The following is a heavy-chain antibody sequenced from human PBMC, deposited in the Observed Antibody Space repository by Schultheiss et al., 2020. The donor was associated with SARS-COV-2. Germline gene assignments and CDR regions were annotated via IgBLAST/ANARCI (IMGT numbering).Heavy chain of an antibody. V-gene: IGHV3-23*01. CDR3: AKLLRYFDWDPLDY. Sequence: GGSLRLSCAASGFTFSTYSMSWVRQAPGKGLEWVSAMSDSGDSTYYTDSVKGRFTISRDNSKNTLYLQMSSLRAEDTAVYYCAKLLRYFDWDPLDYWGQGTLVTVSS. J-gene: IGHJ4*02. D-gene: IGHD3-9*01. CDR2: MSDSGDST. CDR1: GFTFSTYS.